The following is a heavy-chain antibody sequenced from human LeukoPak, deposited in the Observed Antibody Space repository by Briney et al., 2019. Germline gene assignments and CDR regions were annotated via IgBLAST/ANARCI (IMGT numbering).Heavy chain of an antibody. CDR3: ARDRRRYYDSRGHDAFDI. Sequence: SVNVSCKASGGTFSSYAISWVRQAPGQGLEWMGRIIPILGIANYAQKFQGRVTITADKSTSTAYMELSSLRSEDTAVYYCARDRRRYYDSRGHDAFDIWGQGTMVTVSS. CDR2: IIPILGIA. CDR1: GGTFSSYA. D-gene: IGHD3-22*01. J-gene: IGHJ3*02. V-gene: IGHV1-69*04.